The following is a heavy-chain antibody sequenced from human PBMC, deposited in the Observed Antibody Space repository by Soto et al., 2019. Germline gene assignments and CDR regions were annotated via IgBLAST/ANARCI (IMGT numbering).Heavy chain of an antibody. Sequence: QVQLVQSGAEVKKPGSSVKVSCKASGGTFSTYAISWMRQAPGQGLEWMGGIIPMFGMANYAQNFQGRVTITADESTSTAYMELSNLRSDDTAVYYCAREPSPYCAGDCYFYFFDIWGQGTQVTVSS. CDR2: IIPMFGMA. CDR1: GGTFSTYA. V-gene: IGHV1-69*01. D-gene: IGHD2-21*02. J-gene: IGHJ3*02. CDR3: AREPSPYCAGDCYFYFFDI.